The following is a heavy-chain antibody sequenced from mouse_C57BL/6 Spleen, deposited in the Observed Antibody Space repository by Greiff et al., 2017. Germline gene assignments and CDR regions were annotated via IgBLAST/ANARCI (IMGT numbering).Heavy chain of an antibody. CDR3: TPIDYYGSSYEAY. CDR2: IYPGNSDT. Sequence: EVQLQESGTVLARPGASVQMSCKTSGYTFTSYWMHWVKQRPGQGLEWIGAIYPGNSDTSYNQKFKGKAKLTAVTSASTAYMELSSLTNEDSAVYYCTPIDYYGSSYEAYWGQGTLVTVSA. J-gene: IGHJ3*01. V-gene: IGHV1-5*01. D-gene: IGHD1-1*01. CDR1: GYTFTSYW.